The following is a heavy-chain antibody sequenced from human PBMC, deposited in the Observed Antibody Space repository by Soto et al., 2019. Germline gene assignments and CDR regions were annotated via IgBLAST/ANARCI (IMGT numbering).Heavy chain of an antibody. V-gene: IGHV3-9*01. D-gene: IGHD2-21*02. CDR3: AKSMGGTANGMGV. J-gene: IGHJ6*02. CDR2: ISWNSGTI. Sequence: EVPVVESGGGLVQPGRSLRLSCAASGFSFDDYAMHWVRQAPGKGLEWVSGISWNSGTIGYADSVKGRFTISRDNAKNSLYLQMNSLRAEDTALYYCAKSMGGTANGMGVWGQGTTVTVSS. CDR1: GFSFDDYA.